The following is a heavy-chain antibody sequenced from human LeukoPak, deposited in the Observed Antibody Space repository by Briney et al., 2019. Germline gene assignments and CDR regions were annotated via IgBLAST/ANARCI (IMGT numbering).Heavy chain of an antibody. D-gene: IGHD2-8*01. V-gene: IGHV4-31*03. Sequence: SETLSLTCTVSGGSISSGGYYWSWIRQHPGKGLEWIGYIYYSGSTYYNPSLKSRVTISVDTSKNQFSLKLSSVTAADTAVYYCARDMVSRGYYYGMDVWGQGTTVTVS. CDR1: GGSISSGGYY. CDR2: IYYSGST. J-gene: IGHJ6*02. CDR3: ARDMVSRGYYYGMDV.